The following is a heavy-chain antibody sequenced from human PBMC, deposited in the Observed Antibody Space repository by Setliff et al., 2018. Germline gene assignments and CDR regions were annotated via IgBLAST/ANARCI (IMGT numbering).Heavy chain of an antibody. J-gene: IGHJ4*02. V-gene: IGHV1-46*01. D-gene: IGHD1-26*01. Sequence: ASVKVSCKASGYTFTGNSIHWVRQAPGQGLEWVAIINPSNGDTRYVPKFQGRVTMTRDMSTSTVHMELSSLISEDTAVYYCARALRGTYSIDYWGQGTLVTAPQ. CDR3: ARALRGTYSIDY. CDR2: INPSNGDT. CDR1: GYTFTGNS.